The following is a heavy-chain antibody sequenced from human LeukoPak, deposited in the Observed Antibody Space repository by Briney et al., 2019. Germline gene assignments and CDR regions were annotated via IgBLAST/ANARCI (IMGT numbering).Heavy chain of an antibody. Sequence: SETLSLTCTVSGDSIRRYWWAWIRQPPGKGLEWIGYIYYSGAPTSYNPSLKSRVTISIDRSRNQFSLTLSSVTAADTAVYYCARDSRGGGPDFDYWGQGTLVTVSS. V-gene: IGHV4-59*13. CDR1: GDSIRRYW. CDR3: ARDSRGGGPDFDY. CDR2: IYYSGAPT. J-gene: IGHJ4*02. D-gene: IGHD3-16*01.